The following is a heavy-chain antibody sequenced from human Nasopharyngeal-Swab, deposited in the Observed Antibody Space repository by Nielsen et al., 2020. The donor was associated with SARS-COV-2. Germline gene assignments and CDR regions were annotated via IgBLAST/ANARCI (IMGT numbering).Heavy chain of an antibody. CDR2: ISGSGGST. D-gene: IGHD1-7*01. J-gene: IGHJ4*02. CDR1: GFTFSSYA. CDR3: ARDSQLELRLCLTD. Sequence: GESLKISCAASGFTFSSYAMSWVRQAPGKGLEWVSAISGSGGSTYYADSVKGRFTISRDNSKNTLYLQVNSLRAEDTAVYYCARDSQLELRLCLTDWGQGTLVTVSS. V-gene: IGHV3-23*01.